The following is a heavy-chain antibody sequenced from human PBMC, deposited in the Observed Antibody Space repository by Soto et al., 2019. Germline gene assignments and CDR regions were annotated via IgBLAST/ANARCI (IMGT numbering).Heavy chain of an antibody. Sequence: QVQLVESGGGVVQPGRSLRLSCAASGFTFSSYGMHWVRQAPGKGLEWVAVISYDGSNKYYADSVKGRFTISRDNSKNTLYLQMNSLRAEDTAVYYCAKASRVDFLLFDPWCQGTLVTVSS. CDR2: ISYDGSNK. CDR3: AKASRVDFLLFDP. D-gene: IGHD3-3*01. V-gene: IGHV3-30*18. CDR1: GFTFSSYG. J-gene: IGHJ5*02.